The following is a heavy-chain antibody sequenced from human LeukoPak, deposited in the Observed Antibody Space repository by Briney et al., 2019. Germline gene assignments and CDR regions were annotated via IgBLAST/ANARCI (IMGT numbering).Heavy chain of an antibody. D-gene: IGHD3-22*01. Sequence: GGSLRLSCAASGFTVSSNYMSWVRQAPGKGLEWVSVIYSDGSTYYADSVKGRFTISRDNSKNTLYLQMNSLRAEDTAVYYCARGVLSYDSSGYSYYFDYWGQGTLVTVSS. J-gene: IGHJ4*02. CDR1: GFTVSSNY. CDR2: IYSDGST. CDR3: ARGVLSYDSSGYSYYFDY. V-gene: IGHV3-66*01.